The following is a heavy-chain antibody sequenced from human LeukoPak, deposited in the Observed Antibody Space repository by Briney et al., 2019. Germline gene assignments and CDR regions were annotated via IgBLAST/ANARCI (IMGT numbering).Heavy chain of an antibody. Sequence: SVKVSCKASGFTFTSSAMQWVRQARGQRLEWIGWIVVGSGNTNYAQKFQERVTITRDMSTSTAYMELSSLRSEDTAVYYCAAVGLNSGSSQTNDAFDIWGQGTMVTVSS. D-gene: IGHD1-26*01. CDR1: GFTFTSSA. CDR2: IVVGSGNT. CDR3: AAVGLNSGSSQTNDAFDI. J-gene: IGHJ3*02. V-gene: IGHV1-58*02.